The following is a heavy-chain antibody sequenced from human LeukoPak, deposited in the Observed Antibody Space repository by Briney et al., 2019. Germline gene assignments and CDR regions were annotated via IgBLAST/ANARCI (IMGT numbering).Heavy chain of an antibody. CDR3: ARDEYDSSRYWYGDAFDL. V-gene: IGHV4-39*07. D-gene: IGHD3-22*01. CDR1: GGSISSRGYY. CDR2: MFYSGST. Sequence: SETLSLTCTVSGGSISSRGYYWGWIRQPPGRGLEWSGTMFYSGSTYYNPALKSRVTISVDTSNNQFSLKLTSVTAADTAVYYCARDEYDSSRYWYGDAFDLWGQGTMVTVSS. J-gene: IGHJ3*01.